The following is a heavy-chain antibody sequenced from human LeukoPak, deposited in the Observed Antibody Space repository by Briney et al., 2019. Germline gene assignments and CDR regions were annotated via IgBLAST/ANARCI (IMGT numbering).Heavy chain of an antibody. J-gene: IGHJ4*02. CDR3: ALAAAGTHSFDY. D-gene: IGHD6-13*01. V-gene: IGHV3-30*04. CDR2: ISYDGSNK. Sequence: GRSLRLSCAASGFTFSSYAMHWVRQAPGKGQEWVAVISYDGSNKYYADSVKGRFTISRDNSKNTLYLQMNSLRAEDTAVYYCALAAAGTHSFDYWGQGTLVTVSS. CDR1: GFTFSSYA.